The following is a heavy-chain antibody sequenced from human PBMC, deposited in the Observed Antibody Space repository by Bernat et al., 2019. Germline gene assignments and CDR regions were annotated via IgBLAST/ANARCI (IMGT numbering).Heavy chain of an antibody. CDR1: GFTFSSYA. V-gene: IGHV3-23*01. J-gene: IGHJ3*01. CDR3: AKSFDGYANAFDV. Sequence: EVQLLESGGGLVQPGGSLRLSCAASGFTFSSYAMSWVRQAPGKGLEWVSAISGSGGSTYYADSVKGRFTICRGNSKNTLYLQMNSLRAEDTAVYYCAKSFDGYANAFDVWGQGTMVTVSS. D-gene: IGHD5-12*01. CDR2: ISGSGGST.